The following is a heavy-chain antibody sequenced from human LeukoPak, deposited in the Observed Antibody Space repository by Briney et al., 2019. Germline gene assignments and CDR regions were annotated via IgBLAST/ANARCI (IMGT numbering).Heavy chain of an antibody. V-gene: IGHV4-39*01. Sequence: SDTLSLTCTVSGGSISSSSYYWGWIRQPPGKGLEWIGSIYYSGSTYYNPSLKSRVTISVDTSKNQFSLKLSSVTAADTAVYYCARWRGRSSTSHRPTYYFDYWGQGTLVTVSS. D-gene: IGHD2-2*01. CDR1: GGSISSSSYY. CDR3: ARWRGRSSTSHRPTYYFDY. J-gene: IGHJ4*02. CDR2: IYYSGST.